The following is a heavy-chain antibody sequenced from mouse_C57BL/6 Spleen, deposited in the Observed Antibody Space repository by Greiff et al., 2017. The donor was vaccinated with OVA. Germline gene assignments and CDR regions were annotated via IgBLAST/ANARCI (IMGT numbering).Heavy chain of an antibody. CDR3: ARGDSSGYMGFAY. Sequence: QVQLKQPGAELVRPGSSVKLSCKASGYTFTSYWMHWVKQRPIQGLEWIGNIDPSDSETHYNQKFKDKATLTVDKSSSTAYMQLSSLTSEDSAVYYCARGDSSGYMGFAYWGQGTLVTVSA. J-gene: IGHJ3*01. CDR2: IDPSDSET. D-gene: IGHD3-2*02. CDR1: GYTFTSYW. V-gene: IGHV1-52*01.